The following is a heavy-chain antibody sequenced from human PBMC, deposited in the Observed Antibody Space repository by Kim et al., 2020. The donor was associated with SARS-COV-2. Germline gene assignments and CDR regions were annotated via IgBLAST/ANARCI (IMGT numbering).Heavy chain of an antibody. CDR2: IYYSGST. CDR3: ARAGDYYDSSGYYYYYYYYGMDV. CDR1: GGSISSGGYY. D-gene: IGHD3-22*01. J-gene: IGHJ6*02. Sequence: SETLSLTCTVSGGSISSGGYYWSWICQHPGKGLEWIGYIYYSGSTYYNPSLKSRVTISVDTSKNQFSLKLSSVTAADTAVYYCARAGDYYDSSGYYYYYYYYGMDVWGQGTTVTVSS. V-gene: IGHV4-31*03.